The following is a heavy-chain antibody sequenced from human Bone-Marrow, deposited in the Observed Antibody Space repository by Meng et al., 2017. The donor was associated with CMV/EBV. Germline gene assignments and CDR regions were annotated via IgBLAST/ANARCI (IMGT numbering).Heavy chain of an antibody. V-gene: IGHV1-46*01. Sequence: ASVKVSCKASGYTFTSYYTHWVRQAPGQGLEWMGVINPSGDTTTYAQKFQGRVTMTRDTSTSTAYMELSSLRSEDTAVYYCAREHPVTEQIDYWGQGTLVTVSS. J-gene: IGHJ4*02. D-gene: IGHD4-17*01. CDR2: INPSGDTT. CDR3: AREHPVTEQIDY. CDR1: GYTFTSYY.